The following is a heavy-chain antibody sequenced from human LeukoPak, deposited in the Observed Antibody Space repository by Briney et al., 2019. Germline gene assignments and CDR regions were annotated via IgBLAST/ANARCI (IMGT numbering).Heavy chain of an antibody. Sequence: GGSPRLSCAASGFTVSSNYMSWVRQAPGKGLEWASVIYSGGSTYYADSVKGRFTISRHNSKNTLYLQMNSLRAEDTAVYYCAKDGGYYGSGSYGNWGQGTLVTVSS. D-gene: IGHD3-10*01. V-gene: IGHV3-53*01. CDR3: AKDGGYYGSGSYGN. CDR1: GFTVSSNY. J-gene: IGHJ4*02. CDR2: IYSGGST.